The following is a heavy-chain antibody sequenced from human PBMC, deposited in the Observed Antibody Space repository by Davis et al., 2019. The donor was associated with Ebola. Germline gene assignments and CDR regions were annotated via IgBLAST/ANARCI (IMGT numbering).Heavy chain of an antibody. Sequence: ASVKVSCKASGYTFTGYYMHWVRQAPGQGLEWMGWINPNSGGTNYAQKFQGRVTMTRDTSISTAYMELSRLRSDDTAVYYCAREGVRILEWLEDFDYWGQGTLVTVSS. V-gene: IGHV1-2*02. CDR3: AREGVRILEWLEDFDY. CDR2: INPNSGGT. J-gene: IGHJ4*02. D-gene: IGHD3-3*01. CDR1: GYTFTGYY.